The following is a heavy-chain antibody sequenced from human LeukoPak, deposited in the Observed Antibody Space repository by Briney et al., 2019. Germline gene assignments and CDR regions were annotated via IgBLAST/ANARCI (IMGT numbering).Heavy chain of an antibody. J-gene: IGHJ6*02. CDR3: VRDLGHPGVVPAAMGYYYYYGMDV. CDR2: IYTSGST. D-gene: IGHD2-2*01. V-gene: IGHV4-4*07. Sequence: SETLSLTCTVSGGSISSYYWSWIRQPAGKGLEWIGRIYTSGSTNYNPSLKSRVTMSVDTSKNQFSLKLSSVTAADTAVYYCVRDLGHPGVVPAAMGYYYYYGMDVWGQGTTVTVSS. CDR1: GGSISSYY.